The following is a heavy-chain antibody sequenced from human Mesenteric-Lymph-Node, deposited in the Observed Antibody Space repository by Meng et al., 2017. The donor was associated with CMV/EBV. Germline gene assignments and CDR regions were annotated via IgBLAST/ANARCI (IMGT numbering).Heavy chain of an antibody. CDR1: GFTFTSNW. CDR2: INSDGSST. CDR3: ARIRPLYCDSTGCYRDY. D-gene: IGHD2-2*02. Sequence: GGSLRLSCAASGFTFTSNWMHWVRQAPGKGLVWVSGINSDGSSTTYADSVKGRFTISRDNAKNTLALQMNSLRAEDTAVYYCARIRPLYCDSTGCYRDYWGQGTLVTVSS. J-gene: IGHJ4*02. V-gene: IGHV3-74*01.